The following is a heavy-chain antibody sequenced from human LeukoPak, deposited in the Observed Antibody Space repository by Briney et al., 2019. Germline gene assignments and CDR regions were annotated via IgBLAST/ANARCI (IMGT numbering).Heavy chain of an antibody. CDR3: AGDGGSWAFDY. CDR1: GGSFSGYY. Sequence: PSETLSLTCAVFGGSFSGYYWSWIRQPPAKGLELIGEINHSGSTNTNPSLKSRLTISVDTSKNQLSLELSSVNAADTAGYYCAGDGGSWAFDYWGQGTLVTVSS. D-gene: IGHD2-15*01. V-gene: IGHV4-34*01. CDR2: INHSGST. J-gene: IGHJ4*02.